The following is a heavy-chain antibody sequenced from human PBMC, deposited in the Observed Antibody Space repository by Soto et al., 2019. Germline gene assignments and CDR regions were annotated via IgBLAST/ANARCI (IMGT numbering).Heavy chain of an antibody. CDR2: IYTSGNT. CDR3: ARDTTNLAFDY. V-gene: IGHV4-4*07. Sequence: SETLSLTCTVSSGSIRRDYWNWIRQPAGKGLEWIGRIYTSGNTYYNPSLKSRVSMALDTSKNQFSLNLTSVTAADTAIYYCARDTTNLAFDYWGPGILVTDSS. D-gene: IGHD1-26*01. J-gene: IGHJ4*02. CDR1: SGSIRRDY.